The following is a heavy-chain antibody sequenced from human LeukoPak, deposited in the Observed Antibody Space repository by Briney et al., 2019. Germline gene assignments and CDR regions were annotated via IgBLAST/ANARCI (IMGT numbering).Heavy chain of an antibody. J-gene: IGHJ5*02. V-gene: IGHV4-34*09. D-gene: IGHD2-2*01. CDR2: IYYSGST. CDR1: GGSFSGYY. CDR3: ARSPPGRYCSSTSCQLDWFDP. Sequence: SETLSLTCAVYGGSFSGYYWSWIRQPPGKGLEWIGYIYYSGSTYYNPSLKSRVTISVDTSKNQFSLKLSSVTAADTAVYYCARSPPGRYCSSTSCQLDWFDPWGQGTLVTVSS.